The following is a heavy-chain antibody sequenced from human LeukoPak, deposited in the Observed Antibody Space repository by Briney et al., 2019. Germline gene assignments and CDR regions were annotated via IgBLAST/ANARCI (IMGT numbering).Heavy chain of an antibody. D-gene: IGHD3-22*01. CDR1: GGTFSSYA. V-gene: IGHV1-69*05. CDR3: ARAADYYDSSGYDY. Sequence: PVKVSCKASGGTFSSYAISWVRQAPGQGLEWMGGIIPIFGTANYAQKFQGRVTITTDESTSTAYMELSSLRSEDTAVYYCARAADYYDSSGYDYWGQGTLVTVSS. J-gene: IGHJ4*02. CDR2: IIPIFGTA.